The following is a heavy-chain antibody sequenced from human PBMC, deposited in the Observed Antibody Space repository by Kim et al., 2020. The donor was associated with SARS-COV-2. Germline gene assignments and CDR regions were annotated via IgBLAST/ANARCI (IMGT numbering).Heavy chain of an antibody. CDR1: GGSISSGGYY. Sequence: SETLSLTCTVSGGSISSGGYYWSWIRQHPGKGLEWIGYIYYSGNTYYNPSLKSRVTISVDTSKNQFSLKLSSVTAADTAVYYCAGEYSSGYSWFDPWGQGTLVTVSS. J-gene: IGHJ5*02. V-gene: IGHV4-31*03. CDR2: IYYSGNT. CDR3: AGEYSSGYSWFDP. D-gene: IGHD3-22*01.